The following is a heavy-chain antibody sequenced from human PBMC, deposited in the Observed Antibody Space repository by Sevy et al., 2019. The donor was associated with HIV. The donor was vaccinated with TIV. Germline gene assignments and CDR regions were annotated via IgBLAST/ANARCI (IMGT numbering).Heavy chain of an antibody. V-gene: IGHV3-53*01. CDR1: GFTVSSSY. D-gene: IGHD3-3*01. Sequence: GGSLRLSCAASGFTVSSSYMTWVRQPPGKGLEWVSVIYSGGSTYYADSVKGRFTISRDNSKNTLYLHMNNLRADDTAVYYCARGRGVFGAVAINWFDPWGQGALVTVSS. CDR2: IYSGGST. CDR3: ARGRGVFGAVAINWFDP. J-gene: IGHJ5*02.